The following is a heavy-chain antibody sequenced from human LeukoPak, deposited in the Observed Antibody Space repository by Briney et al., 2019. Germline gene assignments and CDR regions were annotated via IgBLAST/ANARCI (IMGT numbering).Heavy chain of an antibody. CDR2: ISAYNGNT. J-gene: IGHJ4*02. D-gene: IGHD3-3*01. V-gene: IGHV1-18*01. CDR3: ARSPVLRFLEWLLDY. Sequence: ASVKVSCKASGYTFTSYGISWVRQAPGQGLEWMGWISAYNGNTNYAQKLQGRVTMTTDTSTSTAYMELRSLRSDDTAVYYCARSPVLRFLEWLLDYWGQGTLVTVSS. CDR1: GYTFTSYG.